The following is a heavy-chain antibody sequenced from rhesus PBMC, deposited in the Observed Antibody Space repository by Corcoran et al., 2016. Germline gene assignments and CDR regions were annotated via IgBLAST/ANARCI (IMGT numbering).Heavy chain of an antibody. Sequence: QVQLQESGPGLVKPSETLSLTCAVSGGSFSSYWWGWIRHPPGQGLGWIGSSYGSRGSTEYNPSLKSRATSSRDTSKNQFSLKLSAVTAADTAVYYCAREIVLVLLAAIPPFDYWGQGVLVTVSS. J-gene: IGHJ4*01. CDR2: SYGSRGST. V-gene: IGHV4-160*01. CDR1: GGSFSSYW. D-gene: IGHD2-2*01. CDR3: AREIVLVLLAAIPPFDY.